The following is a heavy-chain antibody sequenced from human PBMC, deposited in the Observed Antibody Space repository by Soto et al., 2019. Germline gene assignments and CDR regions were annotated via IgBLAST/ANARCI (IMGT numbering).Heavy chain of an antibody. J-gene: IGHJ5*02. CDR3: ARDLRRGYSGNYNWYDL. D-gene: IGHD1-26*01. V-gene: IGHV1-18*01. CDR1: GYTFSSYG. Sequence: QAQLVQSGAEVKKPGASVNVSCKASGYTFSSYGISWVRQAPGQGLEWMGWINTFSGNTNYAPKLQGRLTITTDTSTSTAYMELRSLISDDTAIYFCARDLRRGYSGNYNWYDLWGQGTLVVVSS. CDR2: INTFSGNT.